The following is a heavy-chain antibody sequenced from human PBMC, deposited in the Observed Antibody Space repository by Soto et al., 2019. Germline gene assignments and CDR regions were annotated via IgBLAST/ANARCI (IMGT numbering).Heavy chain of an antibody. CDR1: GFTFSTYS. D-gene: IGHD3-16*01. J-gene: IGHJ4*02. CDR2: ISSSSTTI. CDR3: ARVALESGGPGC. V-gene: IGHV3-48*01. Sequence: EVQVVESGGGLVQPGESLRLSCAASGFTFSTYSMNWVRQAPGKGLEWVSYISSSSTTIYYADSVKGRFTISRDNGKNSLYLLMNSLRAEDTAVYYCARVALESGGPGCWGRGTLVTVSS.